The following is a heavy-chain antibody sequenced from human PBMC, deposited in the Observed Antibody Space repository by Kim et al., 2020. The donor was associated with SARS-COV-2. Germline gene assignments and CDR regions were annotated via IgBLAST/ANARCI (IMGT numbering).Heavy chain of an antibody. D-gene: IGHD3-10*01. V-gene: IGHV3-23*01. J-gene: IGHJ6*02. CDR3: AKSYGSGSYYYYGMDV. Sequence: VKGRFTNSRDNSKNTLYLKMNSLRAEDTAVYYCAKSYGSGSYYYYGMDVWGQGTTVTVSS.